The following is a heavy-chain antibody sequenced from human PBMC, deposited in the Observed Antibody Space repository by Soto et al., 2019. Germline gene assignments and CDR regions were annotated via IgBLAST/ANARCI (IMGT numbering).Heavy chain of an antibody. CDR2: IYSGGST. CDR1: GFTVSSNY. CDR3: ARDQISSSGYYYYYGMDV. D-gene: IGHD3-22*01. V-gene: IGHV3-53*01. J-gene: IGHJ6*02. Sequence: TVGSLRLSCAASGFTVSSNYMSWVRQAPGKGLEWVSVIYSGGSTYYADSVKGRFTISRDNSKNTLYLQMNSLRAEDTAVYYCARDQISSSGYYYYYGMDVWGQGTTVTVSS.